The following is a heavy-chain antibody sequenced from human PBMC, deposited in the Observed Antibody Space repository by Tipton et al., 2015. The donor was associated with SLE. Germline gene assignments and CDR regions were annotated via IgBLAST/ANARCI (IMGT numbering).Heavy chain of an antibody. D-gene: IGHD3-22*01. CDR3: ARDAFYSDSSGYYYSDY. CDR1: GFTFSSYA. V-gene: IGHV3-30-3*01. J-gene: IGHJ4*02. CDR2: ISYDGSNK. Sequence: SLRLSCAASGFTFSSYAMHWVRQAPGKGLEWVAVISYDGSNKYYADSVKGRFTISRDNSKNTLYLQMNSLRAEDTAVYYCARDAFYSDSSGYYYSDYWGQGTLVTVSS.